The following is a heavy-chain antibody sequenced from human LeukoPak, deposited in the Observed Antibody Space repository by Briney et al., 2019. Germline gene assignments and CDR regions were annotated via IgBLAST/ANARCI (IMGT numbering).Heavy chain of an antibody. Sequence: SETLSLTCTVSGGSISSYYWSWIRQPPGKGLEWIGYIYYSGSTNYNPSLKSRVTISVDTSKNQFSLKLSSVTAADTAVYYCARRTALDIAAAGRPLDYWGQGTLVTVSS. J-gene: IGHJ4*02. CDR3: ARRTALDIAAAGRPLDY. CDR2: IYYSGST. CDR1: GGSISSYY. V-gene: IGHV4-59*12. D-gene: IGHD6-13*01.